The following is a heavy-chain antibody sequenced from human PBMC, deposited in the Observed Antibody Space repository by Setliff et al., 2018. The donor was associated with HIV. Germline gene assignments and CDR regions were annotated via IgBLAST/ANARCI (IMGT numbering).Heavy chain of an antibody. CDR1: GFTFSGYN. CDR3: AREVYRYDDASESMGV. CDR2: ISGSSGYE. Sequence: PGGSLRLSCAASGFTFSGYNLNWVRQAPGKGLEWVSSISGSSGYEYYADSVKGRFTISRDSAKNSLYLQTSSLRAEDTAVYYCAREVYRYDDASESMGVWGKGTTVTVSS. V-gene: IGHV3-21*06. D-gene: IGHD5-18*01. J-gene: IGHJ6*03.